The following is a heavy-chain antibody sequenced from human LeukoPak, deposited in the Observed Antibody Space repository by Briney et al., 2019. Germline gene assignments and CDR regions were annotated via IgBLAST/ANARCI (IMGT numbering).Heavy chain of an antibody. V-gene: IGHV3-21*01. CDR1: GFTVSDS. D-gene: IGHD3-10*01. Sequence: GSLRLSCAASGFTVSDSMNWVRQAPGKGLEWVSSINSNSNYIYYADSVKGRFTISRDNAKDSLCLQMNSLRAEDTAVYYCAREKFADGYFQHWGQGTLVTVSS. CDR2: INSNSNYI. J-gene: IGHJ1*01. CDR3: AREKFADGYFQH.